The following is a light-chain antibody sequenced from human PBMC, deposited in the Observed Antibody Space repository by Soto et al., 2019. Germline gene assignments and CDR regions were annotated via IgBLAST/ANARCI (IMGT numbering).Light chain of an antibody. CDR2: KVS. CDR1: QSLVYSDGNTY. Sequence: DVVMTQSPLSLPVTLGQPASISCRSSQSLVYSDGNTYLNWFQQRPGHSPRRLIYKVSTRDSGVPDRFSGSGSGTDFTLKISRVEAEDVGLYYCMQATHWPLTFGGGTKVEIK. J-gene: IGKJ4*01. CDR3: MQATHWPLT. V-gene: IGKV2-30*01.